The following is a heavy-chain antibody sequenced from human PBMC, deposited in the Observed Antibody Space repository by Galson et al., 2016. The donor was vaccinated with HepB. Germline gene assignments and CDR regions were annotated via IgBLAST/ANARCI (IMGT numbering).Heavy chain of an antibody. J-gene: IGHJ6*02. Sequence: PALVKPTQTLTLTCAFSGFSLSASGMCLSWIRQPPGKALEWLALIDWDDTKYYSTSLKTRLTISKDTSKSQVVLRMTNMDPVYTALYYCAKDIGIADFGLHVWGQGTTVTVSS. CDR2: IDWDDTK. V-gene: IGHV2-70*01. D-gene: IGHD3/OR15-3a*01. CDR3: AKDIGIADFGLHV. CDR1: GFSLSASGMC.